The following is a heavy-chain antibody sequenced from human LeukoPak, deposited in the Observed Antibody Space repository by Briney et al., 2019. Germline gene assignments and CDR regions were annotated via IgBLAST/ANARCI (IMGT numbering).Heavy chain of an antibody. V-gene: IGHV4-59*01. D-gene: IGHD1-14*01. CDR1: GGSISSYY. CDR3: ARDYRRGLHHH. J-gene: IGHJ5*02. Sequence: PAETLTLTCTVSGGSISSYYWSWIGQPPGKGLEWIGYIYYSGSTNYNPSLKSRVTISVDTSKNQFSLKLSSVTAADTAVYYCARDYRRGLHHHWGEGTLVTVSS. CDR2: IYYSGST.